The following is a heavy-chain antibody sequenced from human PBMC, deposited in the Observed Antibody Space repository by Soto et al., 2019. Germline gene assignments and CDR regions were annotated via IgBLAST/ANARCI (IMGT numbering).Heavy chain of an antibody. D-gene: IGHD7-27*01. CDR2: IHYSGTT. V-gene: IGHV4-59*01. J-gene: IGHJ3*02. CDR3: ARRELGAFDI. CDR1: GGSTTGNY. Sequence: PSETLSLTCSVSGGSTTGNYWSWIRQSPGKGLEWIGHIHYSGTTNNNPSLKSRVTISVDTSKNQFYLRLRSVTAADTAVYYCARRELGAFDIWGQGTLVTVSS.